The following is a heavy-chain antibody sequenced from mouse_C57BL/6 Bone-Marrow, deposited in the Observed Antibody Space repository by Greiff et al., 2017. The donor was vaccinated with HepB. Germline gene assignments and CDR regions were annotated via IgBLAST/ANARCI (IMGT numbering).Heavy chain of an antibody. V-gene: IGHV1-50*01. CDR1: GYTFTSYW. Sequence: QVQLQQPGAELVKPGASVKLSCKASGYTFTSYWMQWVKQRPGQGLEWIGEIDPSDSYTNYNQKFKGKATLTVDTSSSTAYMQRSSLTAEDSAVYYCARNGGDAMDYWGQGTSVTVSS. CDR3: ARNGGDAMDY. J-gene: IGHJ4*01. CDR2: IDPSDSYT.